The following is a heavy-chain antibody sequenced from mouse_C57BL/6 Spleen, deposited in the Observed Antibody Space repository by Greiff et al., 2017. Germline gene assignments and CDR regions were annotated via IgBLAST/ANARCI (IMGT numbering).Heavy chain of an antibody. V-gene: IGHV1-15*01. CDR3: RPYSNYPYFDY. J-gene: IGHJ2*01. D-gene: IGHD2-5*01. Sequence: QVQLQQSGAELVRPGASVTLSCKASGYTFTDYEMHWVKQTPVHGLEWIGAIDPETGGTAYNQKFKGKAILTADKSSRTAYMELRSLTSEDSAVYYCRPYSNYPYFDYWGQGTTLTVSS. CDR1: GYTFTDYE. CDR2: IDPETGGT.